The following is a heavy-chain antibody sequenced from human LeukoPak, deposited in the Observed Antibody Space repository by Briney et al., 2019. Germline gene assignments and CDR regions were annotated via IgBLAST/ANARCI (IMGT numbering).Heavy chain of an antibody. J-gene: IGHJ3*02. D-gene: IGHD2-2*02. CDR3: ARGGRGCSSTSCYTRVAFDI. Sequence: GASVKVSCKASGYTFTSYGISWVRQAPGQGLEWMGWISAYNGNTNYAQKLQGRVTMTTDTSTSTAYMELRSLRSDDTAVYYCARGGRGCSSTSCYTRVAFDIWGQGTMVTVSS. CDR2: ISAYNGNT. V-gene: IGHV1-18*01. CDR1: GYTFTSYG.